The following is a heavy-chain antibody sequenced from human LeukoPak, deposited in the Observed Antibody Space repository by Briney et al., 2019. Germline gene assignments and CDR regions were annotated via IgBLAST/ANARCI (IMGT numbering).Heavy chain of an antibody. CDR2: ISSSSSYI. CDR3: ARAPRGYSYGRYHYYMDV. J-gene: IGHJ6*03. D-gene: IGHD5-18*01. Sequence: GGSLRLSCAASGFKFSSYSMKWVRQAPGKGLEWVSFISSSSSYIYYADSVKGRFTISRDNAKNSLYLQMNSLRAEDTAVYYCARAPRGYSYGRYHYYMDVWGKGTTVTVSS. V-gene: IGHV3-21*01. CDR1: GFKFSSYS.